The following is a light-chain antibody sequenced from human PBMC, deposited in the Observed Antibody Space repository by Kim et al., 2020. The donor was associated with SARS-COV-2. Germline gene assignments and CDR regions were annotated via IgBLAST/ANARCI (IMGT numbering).Light chain of an antibody. CDR2: DAS. V-gene: IGKV3-11*01. J-gene: IGKJ1*01. Sequence: LSPGQRATLSCRASQNIRNELAWYQHKPGQAPRLLISDASNRATGIPARFSGSGSGTDFTLTVSSREPEDSAVYYCQQRNRWPRTFGQGTKVDIK. CDR3: QQRNRWPRT. CDR1: QNIRNE.